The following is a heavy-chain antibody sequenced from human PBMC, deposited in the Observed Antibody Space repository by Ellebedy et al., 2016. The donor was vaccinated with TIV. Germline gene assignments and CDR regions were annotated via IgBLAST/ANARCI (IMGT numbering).Heavy chain of an antibody. Sequence: AASVKVSCKASGYTCISFGLSRVRHAPGQRCEWIGWFSDYNEKTNYCAQKFQGRVTMTTDTSTSTAYMELRSLRSDDTAVYYCVRDLSTVGPIFFDYWGQGTLVTVSS. V-gene: IGHV1-18*01. CDR2: FSDYNEKT. CDR1: GYTCISFG. D-gene: IGHD1-26*01. CDR3: VRDLSTVGPIFFDY. J-gene: IGHJ4*02.